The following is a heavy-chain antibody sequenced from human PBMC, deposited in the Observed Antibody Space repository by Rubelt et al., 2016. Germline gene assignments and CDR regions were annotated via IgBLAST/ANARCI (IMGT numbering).Heavy chain of an antibody. CDR3: ARQADYYFDY. CDR2: IYYSGTT. J-gene: IGHJ4*02. CDR1: GGSISRSSYY. Sequence: QLQLQESGPGLVKPSETLSLSCSVSGGSISRSSYYWGWTRQPPGKGLEWIGSIYYSGTTDHNPSLSSRVTISVDTSKNQFSLKLSSVTAADTAVYYCARQADYYFDYWGQGTLVTVSS. V-gene: IGHV4-39*01.